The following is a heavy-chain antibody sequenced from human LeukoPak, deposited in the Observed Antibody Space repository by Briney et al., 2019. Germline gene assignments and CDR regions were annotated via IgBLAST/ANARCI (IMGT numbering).Heavy chain of an antibody. CDR3: ARDENTVATGPDY. D-gene: IGHD5-12*01. Sequence: PGRSLRLSCAASGFASSDYAMHWVRQAPGKGLEWVAVISYDGSNKYYADSVKGRFTISRENSKNTLYLQMNSLRREDTAVYYCARDENTVATGPDYWGQGTLVTVSS. CDR2: ISYDGSNK. CDR1: GFASSDYA. V-gene: IGHV3-30-3*01. J-gene: IGHJ4*02.